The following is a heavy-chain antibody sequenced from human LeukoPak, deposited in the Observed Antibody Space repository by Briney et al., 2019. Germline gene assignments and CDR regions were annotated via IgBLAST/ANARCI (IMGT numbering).Heavy chain of an antibody. CDR2: FDPEDGET. V-gene: IGHV1-24*01. J-gene: IGHJ4*02. CDR3: ATLDPMWIQPRDY. CDR1: GYTLTELS. D-gene: IGHD5-18*01. Sequence: ASVKVSCKVSGYTLTELSMHWVRQAPGKGLEWMGGFDPEDGETIYAQKFQGRVTMTEDTSTDTAYMGLSSLRSEDTAVYYCATLDPMWIQPRDYWGQGTLVTVSS.